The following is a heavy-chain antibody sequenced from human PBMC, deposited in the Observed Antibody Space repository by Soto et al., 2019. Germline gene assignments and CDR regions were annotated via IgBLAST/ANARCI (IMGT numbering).Heavy chain of an antibody. CDR2: ISSNGGST. J-gene: IGHJ4*02. Sequence: EVQLVESGGGLVQPGGSLRLSCAASGFTFSSYAMHWVRQAPGKGLEYVSAISSNGGSTYYANSVKGRFTISRDNSKNTLYLPMGSLRAQDMAVYYCAATLYEGPAAKSPSGYWGQGTLVTVSP. D-gene: IGHD2-2*01. CDR3: AATLYEGPAAKSPSGY. V-gene: IGHV3-64*01. CDR1: GFTFSSYA.